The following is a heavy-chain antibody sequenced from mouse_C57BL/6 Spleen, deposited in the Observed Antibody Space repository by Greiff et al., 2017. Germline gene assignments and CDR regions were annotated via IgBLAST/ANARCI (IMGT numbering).Heavy chain of an antibody. Sequence: VQLVESGPGLVAPSQSLSITCTVSGFSLTSYGVHWVRQPPGKGLEWLVVIWSDGSTTYNSALKSRLSISKDNSKSQVFLKMNSLQTDDTAMYYCARHLIKNYYGSSYDYAMDYWGQGTSVTVSS. CDR2: IWSDGST. J-gene: IGHJ4*01. V-gene: IGHV2-6-1*01. CDR1: GFSLTSYG. D-gene: IGHD1-1*01. CDR3: ARHLIKNYYGSSYDYAMDY.